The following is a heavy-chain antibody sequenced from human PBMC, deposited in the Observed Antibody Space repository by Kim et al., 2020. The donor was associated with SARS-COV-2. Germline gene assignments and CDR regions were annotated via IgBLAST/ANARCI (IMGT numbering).Heavy chain of an antibody. J-gene: IGHJ4*02. V-gene: IGHV1-69*13. Sequence: SVKVSCKASGGTFSSYAISWVRQAPGQGHEWMGGIIPIFGTANYAQKFQGRVTITADESTSTAYMELSSLRSEDTAVYYCASQKGYYYDSSGRYFDYWGQGTLVTVSS. CDR1: GGTFSSYA. CDR3: ASQKGYYYDSSGRYFDY. D-gene: IGHD3-22*01. CDR2: IIPIFGTA.